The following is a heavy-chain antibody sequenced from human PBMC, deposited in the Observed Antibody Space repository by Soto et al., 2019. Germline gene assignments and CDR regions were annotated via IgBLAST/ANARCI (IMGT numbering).Heavy chain of an antibody. CDR1: GGSISSSSDY. D-gene: IGHD3-10*01. CDR2: IYYSGST. CDR3: ARVSGIYYYGMDV. V-gene: IGHV4-39*01. Sequence: SETLSLTCTVSGGSISSSSDYWGWIRQPPGKGLEWIGSIYYSGSTYYNPSLKSRVTISVDTSKNQFSLKLSSVTAADTAVYYCARVSGIYYYGMDVWGQGTTVT. J-gene: IGHJ6*02.